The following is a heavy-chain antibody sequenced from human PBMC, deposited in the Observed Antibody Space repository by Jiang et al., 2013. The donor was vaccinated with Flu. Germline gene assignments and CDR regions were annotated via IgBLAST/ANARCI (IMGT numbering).Heavy chain of an antibody. Sequence: CAVSGYSISSGYYWGWIRQPPGKGLEWIGSIYHSGSTYYNPSLKSRVTISVDTSKNQFSLKLSSVTAADTAVYYCARGRVGDGYNDRFDYWGQGTLVTVSS. V-gene: IGHV4-38-2*01. CDR2: IYHSGST. CDR3: ARGRVGDGYNDRFDY. CDR1: GYSISSGYY. D-gene: IGHD5-24*01. J-gene: IGHJ4*02.